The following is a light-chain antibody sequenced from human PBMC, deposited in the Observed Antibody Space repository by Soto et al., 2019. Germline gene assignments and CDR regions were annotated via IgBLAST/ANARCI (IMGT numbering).Light chain of an antibody. Sequence: EFVLTQSPGTLSLSPGERATLSCRASQTVRNNYLAWYPQTPGQAPRLLIYGASTRATGIPARFSGSGFGTDYTLTISSLEPEDFAVYYCQQRSKWRTFGQGTKVDI. CDR1: QTVRNNY. J-gene: IGKJ1*01. CDR2: GAS. V-gene: IGKV3D-20*02. CDR3: QQRSKWRT.